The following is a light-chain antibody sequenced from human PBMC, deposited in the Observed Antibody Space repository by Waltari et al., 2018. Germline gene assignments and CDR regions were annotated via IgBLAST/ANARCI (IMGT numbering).Light chain of an antibody. CDR1: QDISSY. J-gene: IGKJ4*01. CDR3: QQRYSYPLT. Sequence: DIQLTQSPSSLSASVGDRVTITCRASQDISSYLAWYQQKPGKAPKLLIYKASSLQSGVPSRFSGSGSGTEFTLIISSLQPEDFAVYYCQQRYSYPLTFGGGTKVEVK. V-gene: IGKV1-9*01. CDR2: KAS.